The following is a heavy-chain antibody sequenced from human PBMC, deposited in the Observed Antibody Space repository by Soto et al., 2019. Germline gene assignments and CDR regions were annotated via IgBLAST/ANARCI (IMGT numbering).Heavy chain of an antibody. J-gene: IGHJ4*02. Sequence: QVQLVESGGGVVQPGRSLRLSCAASGFTFSSYGMHWVRQAPGKGLEWVAVIWYDGSNKYYADSVKGRFTISRDNSKNTLYLQMNSLRPEDTAVYYCARGDIVLVPAAMVYWGQGTLVTVSS. D-gene: IGHD2-2*01. CDR3: ARGDIVLVPAAMVY. CDR2: IWYDGSNK. CDR1: GFTFSSYG. V-gene: IGHV3-33*01.